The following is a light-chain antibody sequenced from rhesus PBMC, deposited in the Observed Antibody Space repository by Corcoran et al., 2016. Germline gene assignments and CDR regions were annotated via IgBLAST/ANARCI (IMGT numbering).Light chain of an antibody. CDR2: GAS. V-gene: IGKV1-33*02. J-gene: IGKJ2*01. Sequence: DIQMSQSPSSLSAFVGDKVTITCRASQGISNALAWYKQKPGKAPKLLIYGASSLESGVPSRFSGSRSVTDFTLTISSLQPEDFATYYCQQGYSTPYSFGQGTKVEIK. CDR1: QGISNA. CDR3: QQGYSTPYS.